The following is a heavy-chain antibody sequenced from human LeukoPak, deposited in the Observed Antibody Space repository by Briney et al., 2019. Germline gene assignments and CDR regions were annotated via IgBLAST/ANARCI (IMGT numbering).Heavy chain of an antibody. CDR3: ARGIVVVPAAHYLYYYGMDV. CDR1: GGSISSGDYY. Sequence: PSETLSPTCTVSGGSISSGDYYWSWIRQPPGKGLEWIGYIYYSGSTYYNPSLKSRVTISVDTSKNQFSLKLSSVTAADTAVYYCARGIVVVPAAHYLYYYGMDVWGQGTTVTVSS. D-gene: IGHD2-2*01. CDR2: IYYSGST. J-gene: IGHJ6*02. V-gene: IGHV4-30-4*01.